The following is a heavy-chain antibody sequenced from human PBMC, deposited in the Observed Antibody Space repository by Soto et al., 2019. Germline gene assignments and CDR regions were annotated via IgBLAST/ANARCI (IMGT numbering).Heavy chain of an antibody. CDR3: AVPRISRIRGEPPAY. V-gene: IGHV3-23*01. Sequence: GSRRLSCTASGIIFSSFAMSWVRQAPGKGLEWVSSITGSGGSTYYADSVKGRFTISRDNSENTLYLQMNSLRAEDTAIYYCAVPRISRIRGEPPAYWCQGILVTVSS. J-gene: IGHJ1*01. D-gene: IGHD3-3*02. CDR2: ITGSGGST. CDR1: GIIFSSFA.